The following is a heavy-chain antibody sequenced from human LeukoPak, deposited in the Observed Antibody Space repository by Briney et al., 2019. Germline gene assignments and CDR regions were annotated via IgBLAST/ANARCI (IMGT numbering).Heavy chain of an antibody. V-gene: IGHV1-2*02. CDR3: ARVYSSSLDY. D-gene: IGHD6-6*01. CDR1: GYTFTGYY. J-gene: IGHJ4*02. CDR2: INPNSGDT. Sequence: ASVKVSCKASGYTFTGYYLHWVRQAPGQGLEWMGWINPNSGDTNYARKFQGRVTMTRDTSISTAYMELSRLRSDDTAVYYCARVYSSSLDYWGQGTLVTVSS.